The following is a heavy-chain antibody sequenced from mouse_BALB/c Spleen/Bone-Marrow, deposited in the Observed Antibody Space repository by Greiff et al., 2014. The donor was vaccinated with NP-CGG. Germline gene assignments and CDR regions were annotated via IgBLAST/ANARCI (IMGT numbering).Heavy chain of an antibody. CDR2: INPYNGDT. J-gene: IGHJ2*02. CDR3: ARGDYRFDEGYFDC. D-gene: IGHD2-14*01. CDR1: GYSFTGYF. Sequence: EVKLVESGPELVKPGASVKISCKASGYSFTGYFMNWVMQSHGKSLEWTGRINPYNGDTFYNQKFKGKAILTVDKSSSTAHMELRSLASEDSAVYYCARGDYRFDEGYFDCWGQGTSLTVSS. V-gene: IGHV1-20*02.